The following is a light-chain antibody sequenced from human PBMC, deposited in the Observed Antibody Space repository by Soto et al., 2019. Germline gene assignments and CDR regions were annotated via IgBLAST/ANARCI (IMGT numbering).Light chain of an antibody. CDR1: QGISSY. V-gene: IGKV1-8*01. CDR2: AAS. J-gene: IGKJ1*01. Sequence: AIRMTQSPSSFSASTGDRVTITCRASQGISSYLAWYQQKPGKAPKLLIYAASTLQSGVPSRFSGSGSGTEFTLTISNLQPDDFATYYCQQYSGNSGTFGQGTKVDIK. CDR3: QQYSGNSGT.